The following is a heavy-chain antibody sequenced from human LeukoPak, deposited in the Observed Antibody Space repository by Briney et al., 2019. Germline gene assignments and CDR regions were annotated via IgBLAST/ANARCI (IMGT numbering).Heavy chain of an antibody. Sequence: GRSLRLSCAASGFTLDDYSMHWVRHAPGKGLEGVSGISWNSGSAVYADSVKGRFTISRDSAKNSLYLQMNSLRTEDTALYYCAKDRTYSAYAALDYWGQGTLVTVSS. V-gene: IGHV3-9*01. D-gene: IGHD5-12*01. CDR2: ISWNSGSA. CDR1: GFTLDDYS. CDR3: AKDRTYSAYAALDY. J-gene: IGHJ4*02.